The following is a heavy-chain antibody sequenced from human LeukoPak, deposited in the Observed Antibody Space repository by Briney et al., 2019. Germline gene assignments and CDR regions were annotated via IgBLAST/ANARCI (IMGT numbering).Heavy chain of an antibody. J-gene: IGHJ6*02. V-gene: IGHV3-33*01. CDR1: GFTFSSYG. CDR2: IWYDGSNK. Sequence: GRSLRLSCAASGFTFSSYGMHWVRQAPGKGLEWVAVIWYDGSNKYYADSVKGRFTISRDNAKNSLYLQMNSLRDEDTAVYYCASQNDYGDYHYYGMDVWGQGTTVTVSS. CDR3: ASQNDYGDYHYYGMDV. D-gene: IGHD4-17*01.